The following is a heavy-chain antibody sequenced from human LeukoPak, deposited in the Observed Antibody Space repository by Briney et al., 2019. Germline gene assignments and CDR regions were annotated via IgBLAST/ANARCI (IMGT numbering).Heavy chain of an antibody. Sequence: PGGSLRLSCAASGFTFSSYAMSWVRQAPGKGLEWVAVISYDGNNKYYADSVKGRFTISRDNSMHTLYLQMNSLRAEDTAVYYCARDNYGVDYWGQGTLVTVSS. V-gene: IGHV3-30-3*01. D-gene: IGHD3-10*01. CDR2: ISYDGNNK. CDR3: ARDNYGVDY. CDR1: GFTFSSYA. J-gene: IGHJ4*02.